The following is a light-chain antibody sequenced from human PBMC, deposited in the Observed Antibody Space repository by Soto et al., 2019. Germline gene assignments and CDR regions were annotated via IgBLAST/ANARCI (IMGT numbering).Light chain of an antibody. CDR2: GAS. J-gene: IGKJ4*01. CDR1: QIVSSS. CDR3: QQYNNWPLT. V-gene: IGKV3D-15*01. Sequence: EIVLTQSPPTQSLSPGKKATLFCQASQIVSSSCLAWYQQKPGQSPRLLISGASTRATGIPARFSGSGSGTEFTLTISSLQSEDFAVYYCQQYNNWPLTFGGGTKVDIK.